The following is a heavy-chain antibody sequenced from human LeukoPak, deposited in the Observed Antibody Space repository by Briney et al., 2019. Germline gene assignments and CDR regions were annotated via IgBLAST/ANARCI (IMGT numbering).Heavy chain of an antibody. V-gene: IGHV5-51*01. CDR1: GYFFTSYW. Sequence: RGESLKISCKGSGYFFTSYWIAWVRQMPGKGLEWMGIIYPGDSDTRYSPSFQGQVTMSADKSISTAYLQWSSLKASDTAMYYCARSYGSGSYGGAFDIWGQGTMVTVSS. J-gene: IGHJ3*02. D-gene: IGHD3-10*01. CDR3: ARSYGSGSYGGAFDI. CDR2: IYPGDSDT.